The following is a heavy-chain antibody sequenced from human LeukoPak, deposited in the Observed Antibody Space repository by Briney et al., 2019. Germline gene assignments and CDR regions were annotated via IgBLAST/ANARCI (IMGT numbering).Heavy chain of an antibody. CDR1: GASVSTSPYY. D-gene: IGHD1-1*01. CDR3: AASWNDERCFDP. CDR2: IFNIGPA. Sequence: SETLPLTCKVSGASVSTSPYYWTWIRQPAGTGLEWIGRIFNIGPANYNPSFKSRVTISRDTSKNDFSLNLNSVTAADTAVYYCAASWNDERCFDPWGQGTLVIVSS. J-gene: IGHJ5*02. V-gene: IGHV4-61*10.